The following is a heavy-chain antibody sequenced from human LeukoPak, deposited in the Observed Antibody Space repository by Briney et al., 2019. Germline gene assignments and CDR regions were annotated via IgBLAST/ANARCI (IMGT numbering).Heavy chain of an antibody. CDR1: GYTFTSYD. CDR3: ARGVEDSSSWSYYYYCMDV. J-gene: IGHJ6*03. Sequence: LWASVKVSCKASGYTFTSYDINWVRQATGQGLEWMGWMNPNSGNTGYAQKFQGRVTMTRNTSISTAYMELSSLRSEDTAVYYCARGVEDSSSWSYYYYCMDVWGKGTTVTVSS. D-gene: IGHD6-13*01. V-gene: IGHV1-8*01. CDR2: MNPNSGNT.